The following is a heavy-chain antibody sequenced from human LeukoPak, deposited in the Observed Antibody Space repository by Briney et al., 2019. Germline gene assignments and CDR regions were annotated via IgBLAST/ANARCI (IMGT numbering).Heavy chain of an antibody. Sequence: SETLSLTCAVCGGSFSGYYWSWIRQPPGKGLEWIGEINHSGSTNYNPSLKSRVTISVDTSKNQFSLKLSSVTAADTAVYYCARGRGVYGGNSGVWFDPWGQGTLVTVSS. D-gene: IGHD4-23*01. CDR2: INHSGST. CDR3: ARGRGVYGGNSGVWFDP. J-gene: IGHJ5*02. CDR1: GGSFSGYY. V-gene: IGHV4-34*01.